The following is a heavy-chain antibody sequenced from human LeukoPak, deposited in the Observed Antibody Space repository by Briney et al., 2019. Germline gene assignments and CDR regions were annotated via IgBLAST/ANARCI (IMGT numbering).Heavy chain of an antibody. CDR3: ANLPGYSSSWYHNWFDP. D-gene: IGHD6-13*01. CDR2: ISSSGTYT. Sequence: QTGGSLRLSCAASGFTFTNYGMSWVRQAPGKGLEWVSYISSSGTYTNFADSVKGRFTISRDNSKNTLYLQMNSLRAEDTAVYYCANLPGYSSSWYHNWFDPWGQGTLVTVSS. V-gene: IGHV3-23*01. J-gene: IGHJ5*02. CDR1: GFTFTNYG.